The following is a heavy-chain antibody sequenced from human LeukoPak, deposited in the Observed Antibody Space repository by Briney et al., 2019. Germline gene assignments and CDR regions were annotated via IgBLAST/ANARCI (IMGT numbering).Heavy chain of an antibody. J-gene: IGHJ6*02. CDR3: ARDPPIYCSGGSCYSGYYYYGMDV. Sequence: SETLSLTCTVSGGSISSYYWSWIRQPPGKGLEWIGYIYYSGSTNYNPSLKSRVTISVDTSKNQFSLKLSSVTAADTAVYYCARDPPIYCSGGSCYSGYYYYGMDVWGQGTTVTVSS. D-gene: IGHD2-15*01. CDR1: GGSISSYY. V-gene: IGHV4-59*01. CDR2: IYYSGST.